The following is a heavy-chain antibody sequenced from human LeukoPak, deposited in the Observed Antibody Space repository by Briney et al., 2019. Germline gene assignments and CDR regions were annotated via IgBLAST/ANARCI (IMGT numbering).Heavy chain of an antibody. J-gene: IGHJ4*02. Sequence: ASVKVSCKASGYTFTGYYMHWVRQAPGRGLEWMGRINPNSGGTNYAQKFQGRVTMTRDTSISTAYMEMSRLRSEDTAVYYCARGYGDYYFDNWGQGTLVTVSP. V-gene: IGHV1-2*06. CDR3: ARGYGDYYFDN. CDR2: INPNSGGT. CDR1: GYTFTGYY. D-gene: IGHD4-17*01.